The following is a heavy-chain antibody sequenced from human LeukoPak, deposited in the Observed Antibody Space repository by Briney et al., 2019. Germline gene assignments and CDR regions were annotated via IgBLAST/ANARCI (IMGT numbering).Heavy chain of an antibody. D-gene: IGHD3-3*01. CDR3: AKEQDDFWSDYGGG. J-gene: IGHJ4*02. Sequence: GGSLRLSCAASGFTFSSYAMSWVRQAPGKGLEWVSGISGNSGSTYYADSVKGRFTISRDNPMNTLDLQMNSLRAEDTAVYYCAKEQDDFWSDYGGGWGQGTLVTVSS. CDR2: ISGNSGST. V-gene: IGHV3-23*01. CDR1: GFTFSSYA.